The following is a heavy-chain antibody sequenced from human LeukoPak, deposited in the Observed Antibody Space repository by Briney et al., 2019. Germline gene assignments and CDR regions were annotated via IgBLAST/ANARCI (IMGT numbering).Heavy chain of an antibody. CDR1: GYSFTSYW. CDR2: IYPGDSDT. D-gene: IGHD2-2*01. Sequence: GESLNISCKGSGYSFTSYWIGWVRQMPGKGLEWMGIIYPGDSDTRYSPSFQGQVTISADKSISTAYLQWSSLKASDTAMYYCARGKYCSSTSCYDGWLGSFDPWGQGTLVTVSS. CDR3: ARGKYCSSTSCYDGWLGSFDP. J-gene: IGHJ5*02. V-gene: IGHV5-51*01.